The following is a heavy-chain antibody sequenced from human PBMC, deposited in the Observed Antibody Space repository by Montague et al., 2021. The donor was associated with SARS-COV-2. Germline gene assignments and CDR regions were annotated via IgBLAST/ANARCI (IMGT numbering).Heavy chain of an antibody. CDR2: YYYSWNT. CDR3: ASGRWEPVLGVIDYYYGMDV. Sequence: SETLSLTCTVSISSSRYYWDWIRQPPGKRLEWIGSYYYSWNTYYNPPLXXRFTITVDTSKNQFSLKLRSVTTADTAVYYCASGRWEPVLGVIDYYYGMDVWGQGTTVTVSS. CDR1: ISSSRYY. J-gene: IGHJ6*02. D-gene: IGHD3-22*01. V-gene: IGHV4-39*07.